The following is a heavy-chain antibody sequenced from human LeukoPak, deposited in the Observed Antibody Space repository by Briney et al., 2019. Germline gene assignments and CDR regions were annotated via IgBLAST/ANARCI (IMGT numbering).Heavy chain of an antibody. CDR1: GGSISGYY. V-gene: IGHV4-34*01. CDR3: ARGINCSGGSCLLRSFDY. D-gene: IGHD2-15*01. CDR2: INHSGST. J-gene: IGHJ4*02. Sequence: PSETLSLTCAVYGGSISGYYWSWLRQPPGKGLEWIGEINHSGSTNYNPSLKSRVTISVDTSKNQFSLKLSSVTAADTAVYYCARGINCSGGSCLLRSFDYWGQGTLVTVSS.